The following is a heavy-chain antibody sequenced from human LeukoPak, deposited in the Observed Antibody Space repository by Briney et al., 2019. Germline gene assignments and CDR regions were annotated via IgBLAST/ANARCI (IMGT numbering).Heavy chain of an antibody. CDR2: IWYDGSNK. CDR1: GFTFSSYG. J-gene: IGHJ4*02. CDR3: ARDLLYGARSHGGY. V-gene: IGHV3-33*01. D-gene: IGHD3-10*01. Sequence: GGSLRLSCAASGFTFSSYGMHWVRQAPGKGLERVAVIWYDGSNKYYADSVRGRFTISRDNSKNTLYLQMNSLRAEDTAVYYCARDLLYGARSHGGYWGQGTLVTVSS.